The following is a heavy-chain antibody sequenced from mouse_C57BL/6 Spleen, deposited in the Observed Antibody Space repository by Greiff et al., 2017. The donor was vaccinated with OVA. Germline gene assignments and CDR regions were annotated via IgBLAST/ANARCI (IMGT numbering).Heavy chain of an antibody. D-gene: IGHD3-3*01. CDR3: ARQGQDD. J-gene: IGHJ2*01. CDR2: IYPSSGYT. V-gene: IGHV1-7*01. Sequence: QVQLQQSGAELAKPGASVKLSCKASGYTFTSYWMHWVKQRPGQGLAWIGYIYPSSGYTKYNQKFKDKATLTVDKSSSTAYMQLTSLTYANYEDYSCARQGQDDWGQGTTLTVSS. CDR1: GYTFTSYW.